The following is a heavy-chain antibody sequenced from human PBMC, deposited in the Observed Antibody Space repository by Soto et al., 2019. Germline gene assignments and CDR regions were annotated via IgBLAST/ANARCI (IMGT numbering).Heavy chain of an antibody. CDR1: GFTFSSYW. CDR3: ARTGDGHHDFLDY. Sequence: GGSLRLSCAASGFTFSSYWMSWVRQAPGKGLEWVANINQDGNEDNLLDSVKGRFTISRDNAKNSLFLQMNSLRVDDTAVYYCARTGDGHHDFLDYWGQGALVTVSS. D-gene: IGHD1-1*01. J-gene: IGHJ4*02. V-gene: IGHV3-7*01. CDR2: INQDGNED.